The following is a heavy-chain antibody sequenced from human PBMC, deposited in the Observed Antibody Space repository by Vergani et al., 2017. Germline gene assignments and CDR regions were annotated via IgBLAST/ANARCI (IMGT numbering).Heavy chain of an antibody. D-gene: IGHD3-22*01. CDR2: INSDGSST. CDR3: ASPFTMIGLRNSY. J-gene: IGHJ4*02. CDR1: GFTFSSYW. Sequence: EVQLVESGGGLVQPGGSLRLSCAASGFTFSSYWMHWVRQAPGKGLVWVSRINSDGSSTSYADSVKGRFTISRDNAKNTLYLQMNSLRAEDTAVYYCASPFTMIGLRNSYWGQGTLVTVSS. V-gene: IGHV3-74*01.